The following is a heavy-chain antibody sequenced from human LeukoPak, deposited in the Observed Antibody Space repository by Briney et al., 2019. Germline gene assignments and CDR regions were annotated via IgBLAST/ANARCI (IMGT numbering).Heavy chain of an antibody. CDR1: SVSISSGGYY. D-gene: IGHD6-19*01. J-gene: IGHJ1*01. CDR2: IYHSGSA. V-gene: IGHV4-30-2*01. CDR3: ARVYSSGSRAFQH. Sequence: PSETLSLTCTVSSVSISSGGYYWRWIRQPPGKGLEWIGYIYHSGSAYYNPSLKSRVTISVDRSKNQFSLKLSSVTAADTAVYYCARVYSSGSRAFQHWGQGTLVTVSS.